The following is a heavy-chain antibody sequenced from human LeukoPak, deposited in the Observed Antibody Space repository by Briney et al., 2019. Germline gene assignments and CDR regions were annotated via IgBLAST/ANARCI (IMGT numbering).Heavy chain of an antibody. V-gene: IGHV4-31*03. CDR2: IYYSGST. D-gene: IGHD3-22*01. Sequence: SQTLSLTCTVSGGSISSGGYYWSWIRQHPGKGLEWIGYIYYSGSTYYNPSLKSRVTISVDTSKNQFSLKLSSVTAADTAVYYCAREPARSYYDSSGYLDYWGQGTLVTVSS. CDR3: AREPARSYYDSSGYLDY. J-gene: IGHJ4*02. CDR1: GGSISSGGYY.